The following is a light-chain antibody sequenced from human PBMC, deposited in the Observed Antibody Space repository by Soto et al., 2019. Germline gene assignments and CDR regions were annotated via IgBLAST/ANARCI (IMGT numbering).Light chain of an antibody. CDR3: AAWDVSLNGLYV. V-gene: IGLV1-44*01. CDR1: SSNIGSSS. Sequence: QSVLTQPPSASGTPGQRVTISCSGSSSNIGSSSVNWYQQLPGTAPKLLIYNNNQWPSGVPDRFSGSKSGTSASLAISGLQSEHEADYYCAAWDVSLNGLYVFGTGTKLTVL. CDR2: NNN. J-gene: IGLJ1*01.